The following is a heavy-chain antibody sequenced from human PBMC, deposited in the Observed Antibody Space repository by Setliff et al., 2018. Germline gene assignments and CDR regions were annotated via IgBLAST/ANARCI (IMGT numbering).Heavy chain of an antibody. CDR2: IYSGGTT. D-gene: IGHD1-1*01. CDR3: ARTGTYRYFDY. CDR1: GDSMNSGVYY. V-gene: IGHV4-39*01. Sequence: SETLSLTCTVSGDSMNSGVYYWAWIRQPPGKGLEWIGRIYSGGTTYYNSSLKSRVTISVDTSKRQFSLRLNSVTAADTAVYYCARTGTYRYFDYWGRGTLVTVSS. J-gene: IGHJ4*02.